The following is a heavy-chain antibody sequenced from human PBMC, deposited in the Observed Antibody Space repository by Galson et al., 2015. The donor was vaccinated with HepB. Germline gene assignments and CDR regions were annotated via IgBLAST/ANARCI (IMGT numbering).Heavy chain of an antibody. Sequence: SLRLSCAASGFTFSNYWMSWVRQAPGKGLEWVANIKQDGSQDYYVDSVKGRFTISRDNAKNSLYLQMNSLRAEDTALYYCARLRSSNGAAFDYWGQGTLVTVSS. V-gene: IGHV3-7*03. CDR1: GFTFSNYW. D-gene: IGHD6-13*01. CDR3: ARLRSSNGAAFDY. CDR2: IKQDGSQD. J-gene: IGHJ4*02.